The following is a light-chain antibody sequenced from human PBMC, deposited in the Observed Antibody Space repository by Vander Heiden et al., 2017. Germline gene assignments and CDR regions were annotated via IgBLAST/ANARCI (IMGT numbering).Light chain of an antibody. V-gene: IGLV3-25*03. CDR2: IDS. CDR1: ALPKQY. CDR3: QSADSSGTYVV. J-gene: IGLJ2*01. Sequence: SYELTQPPSVSVSPGQTARITCSGDALPKQYAYWYQQKPGQAPVLVIYIDSERPSGIPERFSGSSSGTTVTLTISGVQAEDEADYCCQSADSSGTYVVFGGGTKLTAL.